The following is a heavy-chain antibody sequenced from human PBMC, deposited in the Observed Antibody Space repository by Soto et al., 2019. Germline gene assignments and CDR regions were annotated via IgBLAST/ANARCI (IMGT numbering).Heavy chain of an antibody. CDR3: ARDPKTYSSSWRTLNGMDV. J-gene: IGHJ6*02. V-gene: IGHV3-33*01. CDR2: IWHDGSKE. D-gene: IGHD6-13*01. Sequence: QVQLVESGGGVVQPGRSLRLSCSASGFTFSTYGMHWVRQAPGKGLEWVAIIWHDGSKELYADSVKGRFTISRDNSKNTLYLQVNSLRAEDTAVYYCARDPKTYSSSWRTLNGMDVWGQGTTVTVA. CDR1: GFTFSTYG.